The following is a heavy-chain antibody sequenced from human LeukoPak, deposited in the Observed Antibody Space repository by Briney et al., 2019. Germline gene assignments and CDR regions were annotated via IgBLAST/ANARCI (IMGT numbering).Heavy chain of an antibody. CDR2: INPSGGST. CDR3: ARGNAGVVPAANVRERFKPYAFFLLWREKGKNWFDP. Sequence: ASVKRSCKASGYTFTSYYMHWVREAPGQGLEWMGIINPSGGSTSYAQKFQGRVTMTRDMSTSTVYMELSSLRAEDTAVYYCARGNAGVVPAANVRERFKPYAFFLLWREKGKNWFDPWGQGTLVTVSS. V-gene: IGHV1-46*01. D-gene: IGHD2-2*01. CDR1: GYTFTSYY. J-gene: IGHJ5*02.